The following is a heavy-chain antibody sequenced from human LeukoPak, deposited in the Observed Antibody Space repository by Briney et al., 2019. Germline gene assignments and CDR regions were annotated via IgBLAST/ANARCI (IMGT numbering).Heavy chain of an antibody. J-gene: IGHJ1*01. CDR3: AKDPAVANTARRFQH. D-gene: IGHD6-19*01. Sequence: GGSLRLSCAASGFTVNNNYMSWVRQAPGRGLEWVSVIYSGGYTYYAGSVKGRFTISRDNSKNTLYLQMNSLRADDTAVYYCAKDPAVANTARRFQHWGQGTLVTVTS. CDR2: IYSGGYT. V-gene: IGHV3-53*01. CDR1: GFTVNNNY.